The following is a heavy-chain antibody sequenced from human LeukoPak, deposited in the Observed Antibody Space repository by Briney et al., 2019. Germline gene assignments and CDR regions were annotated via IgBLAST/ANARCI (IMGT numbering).Heavy chain of an antibody. CDR2: ISYDGSNK. J-gene: IGHJ4*02. V-gene: IGHV3-30*04. CDR3: AKGWDLPWPLDY. CDR1: GFTLSSYA. Sequence: PGGSLRLSCAASGFTLSSYAMHWVRQAPGKGLEWVAVISYDGSNKYYADSVKGRFTISRDNSKNTLYLQMNSLRAEDTAVYYCAKGWDLPWPLDYWGQGTLVTVSS. D-gene: IGHD1-26*01.